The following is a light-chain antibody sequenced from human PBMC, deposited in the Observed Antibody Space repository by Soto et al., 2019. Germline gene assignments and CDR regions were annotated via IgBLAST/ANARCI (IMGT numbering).Light chain of an antibody. V-gene: IGKV3-11*01. Sequence: EIVLTQSPATLSLSPGERATLSCRASQSFSSYLAWYQQKPGQAPRLLIYDASNRATGSRARFSGTGSGTDFTLSISTLEPEDFGASYRQQRSNWPPIPFGQGTRLEI. CDR2: DAS. J-gene: IGKJ5*01. CDR1: QSFSSY. CDR3: QQRSNWPPIP.